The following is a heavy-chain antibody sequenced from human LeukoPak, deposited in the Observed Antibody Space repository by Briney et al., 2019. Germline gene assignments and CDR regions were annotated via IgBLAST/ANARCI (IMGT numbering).Heavy chain of an antibody. CDR1: GYTFTSYA. CDR3: ARDTTWIQLWLHY. J-gene: IGHJ4*02. V-gene: IGHV1-3*01. D-gene: IGHD5-18*01. Sequence: ASVKVSCKASGYTFTSYAMHWVRQAPGQRLEWMGWISAGNGNTKYSQKFQGRVTITRDTSASTAYMELSSLRSEDTAAYYCARDTTWIQLWLHYWGQGTLVTVSS. CDR2: ISAGNGNT.